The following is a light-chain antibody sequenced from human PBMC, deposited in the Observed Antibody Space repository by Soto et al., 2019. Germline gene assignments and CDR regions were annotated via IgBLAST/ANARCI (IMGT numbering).Light chain of an antibody. V-gene: IGKV3-11*01. CDR3: QQRSNWPSVT. J-gene: IGKJ3*01. Sequence: EIVLTQSPATLSLSPGERATLSCRASQSVRSYLAWYQQKPGQPPRLLIYDTSNRATGIPARFSGSGYVTDFTLAISSLDPEDFAVYYCQQRSNWPSVTFGRGTRVDIK. CDR2: DTS. CDR1: QSVRSY.